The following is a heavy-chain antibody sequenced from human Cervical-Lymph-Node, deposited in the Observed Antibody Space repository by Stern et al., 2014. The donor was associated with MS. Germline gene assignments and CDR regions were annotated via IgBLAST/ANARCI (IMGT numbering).Heavy chain of an antibody. Sequence: QMQLVQSGAEVKKPGASVKISCKAPGYKFTNYYINWMRQAPGQGPEWMGMINPSGDSTTYAQKFQGRVTMTRDTSTSTVYMELSRLRSEDAAVYYCASGRLGYWGQGTQVTVYS. J-gene: IGHJ4*02. CDR1: GYKFTNYY. CDR2: INPSGDST. CDR3: ASGRLGY. V-gene: IGHV1-46*01.